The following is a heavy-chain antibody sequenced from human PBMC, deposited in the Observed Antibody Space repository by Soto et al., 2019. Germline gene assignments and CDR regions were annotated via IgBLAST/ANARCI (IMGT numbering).Heavy chain of an antibody. CDR1: GFTFTSYA. Sequence: EGSLRLSCAASGFTFTSYAMSWVRQAPGKGLQWVSAISGTAAGTYYADSVKGRFTISRDNSKNTMYLQMNSLRADDTAVYYCPKYLHRSGWSYFDYWGQGTPVTVSS. D-gene: IGHD6-19*01. CDR3: PKYLHRSGWSYFDY. CDR2: ISGTAAGT. J-gene: IGHJ4*02. V-gene: IGHV3-23*01.